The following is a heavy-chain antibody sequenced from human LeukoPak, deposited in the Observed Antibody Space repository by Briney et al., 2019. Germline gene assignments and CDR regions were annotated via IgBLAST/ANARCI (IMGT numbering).Heavy chain of an antibody. J-gene: IGHJ3*02. V-gene: IGHV3-53*01. CDR1: GFIATSNY. D-gene: IGHD3-10*01. Sequence: GGSLRLSCSFSGFIATSNYMAWVRQAPGKGLEWVSVIYSDGRTYYADSVKGRFTISRDNSKNTLYLQMNSLRAEDTAVYYCARDSGRFDVFDIWGQGTMVTVSS. CDR3: ARDSGRFDVFDI. CDR2: IYSDGRT.